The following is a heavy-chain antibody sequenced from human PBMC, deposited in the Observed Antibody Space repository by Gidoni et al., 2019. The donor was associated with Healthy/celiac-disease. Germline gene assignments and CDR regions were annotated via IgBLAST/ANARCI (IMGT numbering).Heavy chain of an antibody. CDR2: ISGSGAKT. J-gene: IGHJ4*02. CDR1: GFTFRSYA. D-gene: IGHD1-26*01. Sequence: EVQLLDSGVGLVQPGGSLRLSCAASGFTFRSYARTWVRQAPGKGLEWVSVISGSGAKTYDADSVKGRFTISRDNSKNTLYLQMNSLRAEDTALYYCAKRGASGSYSDFDYWGQGTLVSVSS. V-gene: IGHV3-23*01. CDR3: AKRGASGSYSDFDY.